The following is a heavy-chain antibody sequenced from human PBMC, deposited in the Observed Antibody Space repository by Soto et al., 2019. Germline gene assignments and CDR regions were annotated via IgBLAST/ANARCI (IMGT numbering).Heavy chain of an antibody. V-gene: IGHV3-64D*06. D-gene: IGHD2-15*01. CDR2: ISSSGVST. CDR1: GFTFSNYA. J-gene: IGHJ3*02. Sequence: LGGSLRLSCSASGFTFSNYAMYWVRQAPGKGLEYVSAISSSGVSTYYAYSVKGRFTISRDNSKNTLFLQMSSLRAEDTAVYYCVKGGTWDDIVVVVVAPDSFDIWGQGTMVTVSS. CDR3: VKGGTWDDIVVVVVAPDSFDI.